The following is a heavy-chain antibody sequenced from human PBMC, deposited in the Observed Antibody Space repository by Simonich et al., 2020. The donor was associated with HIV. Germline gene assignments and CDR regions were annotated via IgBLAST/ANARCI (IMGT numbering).Heavy chain of an antibody. D-gene: IGHD3-3*01. V-gene: IGHV4-34*01. Sequence: QVQLQQWGAGLLKPSETLSLTCAVYGGSFSGSYWSWLRQPPGKGLAWMGEINHSGIPTYMSSLTSRATISGDQSKNQFSLKLSSVTAADTAIYYCARRDRELILYFDYWGQGNLVTVSS. CDR1: GGSFSGSY. CDR3: ARRDRELILYFDY. J-gene: IGHJ4*02. CDR2: INHSGIP.